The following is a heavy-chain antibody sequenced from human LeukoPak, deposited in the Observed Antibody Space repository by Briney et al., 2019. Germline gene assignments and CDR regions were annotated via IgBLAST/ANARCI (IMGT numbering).Heavy chain of an antibody. CDR1: GYTFTGYY. V-gene: IGHV1-2*02. CDR3: ARPVQLTGYSSSRRGVWFDP. Sequence: ASVKVSCKASGYTFTGYYMHCVRQAPGQGLEWMGWINPNSGGTNYAQKFQGRVTMTRDTSISTAYMELSRLRSDDTAVYYCARPVQLTGYSSSRRGVWFDPWGQGTLVTVSS. D-gene: IGHD6-13*01. CDR2: INPNSGGT. J-gene: IGHJ5*02.